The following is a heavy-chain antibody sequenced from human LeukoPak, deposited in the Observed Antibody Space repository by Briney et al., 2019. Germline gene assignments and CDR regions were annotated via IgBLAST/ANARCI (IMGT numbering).Heavy chain of an antibody. Sequence: PGGSPRLSCAASGFTFSSNAMHWVRQAPGKGLEWVAVIWYGGSNKYYADSVKGRFTISRDNSKNTLYLQMNSLRAEDTAVYYCAGNSGDDAFDLWGQGTMVTVSS. CDR1: GFTFSSNA. CDR3: AGNSGDDAFDL. CDR2: IWYGGSNK. V-gene: IGHV3-33*08. J-gene: IGHJ3*01. D-gene: IGHD1-1*01.